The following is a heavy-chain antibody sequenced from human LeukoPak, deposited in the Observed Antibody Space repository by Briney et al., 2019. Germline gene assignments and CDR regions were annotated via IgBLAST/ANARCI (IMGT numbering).Heavy chain of an antibody. CDR1: GGSISSGGYY. CDR3: ARTEADFWSGLGNWFDP. V-gene: IGHV4-31*03. D-gene: IGHD3-3*01. J-gene: IGHJ5*02. CDR2: IYYSGST. Sequence: TSETLSLTCTVSGGSISSGGYYWSWIRQHPGKGLEWIGYIYYSGSTYYNPSLKGRVTISVDTSKNQFSLKLSYVTAADTAVYYCARTEADFWSGLGNWFDPWGQGTLVTVSS.